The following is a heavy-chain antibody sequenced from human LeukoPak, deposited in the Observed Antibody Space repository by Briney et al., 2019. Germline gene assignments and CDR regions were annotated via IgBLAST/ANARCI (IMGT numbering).Heavy chain of an antibody. CDR2: ISPTGSTT. J-gene: IGHJ4*02. Sequence: GGSLRLSCTASGFSFSGHWMHWARQLPGKGLVWVSRISPTGSTTSYADSVKGRFTVSRDNARNTLYLQVNNLRAEDTAVYYCARGPNSNWSGLDFWGQGTLLTVSS. CDR3: ARGPNSNWSGLDF. V-gene: IGHV3-74*01. CDR1: GFSFSGHW. D-gene: IGHD6-6*01.